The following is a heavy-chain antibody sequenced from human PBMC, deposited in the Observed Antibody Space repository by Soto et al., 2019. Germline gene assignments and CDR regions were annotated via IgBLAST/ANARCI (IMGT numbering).Heavy chain of an antibody. D-gene: IGHD3-22*01. J-gene: IGHJ4*02. CDR2: IYHSGST. CDR1: GGSISSGGYS. Sequence: PSETLSLTCAVSGGSISSGGYSWSWIRQPPGKGLEWIGYIYHSGSTYYNPSLKSRVTISVDRSKSQFSLKLSSVTAADTAVYYCARSYYYDSSGFDYWGQGTLVTVSS. V-gene: IGHV4-30-2*01. CDR3: ARSYYYDSSGFDY.